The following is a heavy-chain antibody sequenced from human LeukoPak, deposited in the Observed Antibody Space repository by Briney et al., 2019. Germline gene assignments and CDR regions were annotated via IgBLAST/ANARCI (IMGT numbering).Heavy chain of an antibody. CDR2: IKQDGSEK. Sequence: GGSLRLSCAASGFTFNSYSMNWVRQAPGKGLEWVANIKQDGSEKYYVDSVKGRFAISRDNAKNSLYLQMNSLRAEDTAVYYCARYGNGAWLAHYSFDIWGQGTMVTVSS. D-gene: IGHD6-19*01. V-gene: IGHV3-7*01. CDR1: GFTFNSYS. J-gene: IGHJ3*02. CDR3: ARYGNGAWLAHYSFDI.